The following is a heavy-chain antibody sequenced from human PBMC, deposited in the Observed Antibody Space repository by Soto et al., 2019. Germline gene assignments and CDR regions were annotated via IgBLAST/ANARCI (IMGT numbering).Heavy chain of an antibody. CDR3: ARVSYSGLALDY. J-gene: IGHJ4*02. CDR1: GGSISSYD. D-gene: IGHD2-15*01. CDR2: IYYSGST. V-gene: IGHV4-59*01. Sequence: PSETLSLTCTVSGGSISSYDWSWIRQPPGKGLEWIGYIYYSGSTNYNPSLKSRVTISVDTSKNQFSLKLSSVTAADTAVYYCARVSYSGLALDYWGQGTLVTVSS.